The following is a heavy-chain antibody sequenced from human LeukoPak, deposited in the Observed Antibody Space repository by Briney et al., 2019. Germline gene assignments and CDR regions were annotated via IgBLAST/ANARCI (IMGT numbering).Heavy chain of an antibody. V-gene: IGHV1-2*06. D-gene: IGHD3-3*01. CDR1: GYTFTGYY. CDR2: INPNSGGT. J-gene: IGHJ6*02. Sequence: GASVKVSCKASGYTFTGYYMHWVRQAPGQGLEWMGRINPNSGGTNYAQKFQGRVTMTRDTSISTAYMELSSLRSEDTAVYYCARDPLYDFWSGYAGYYGMDVWGQGTTVTVSS. CDR3: ARDPLYDFWSGYAGYYGMDV.